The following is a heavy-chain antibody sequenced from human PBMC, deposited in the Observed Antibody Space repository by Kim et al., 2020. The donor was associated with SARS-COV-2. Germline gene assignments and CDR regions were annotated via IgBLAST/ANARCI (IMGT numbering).Heavy chain of an antibody. CDR1: GDSVSSNSAA. Sequence: SQTLSLTRAISGDSVSSNSAAWNWIRQSPSRGLEWLGRTYYRSKWYNDYAVSVKSRITINPDTSKNQFSLQLNSVTPEDTAVYYCARDGVWVVPAAIRTNYYGMDVWGQGNTVTVSS. D-gene: IGHD2-2*01. CDR2: TYYRSKWYN. V-gene: IGHV6-1*01. J-gene: IGHJ6*02. CDR3: ARDGVWVVPAAIRTNYYGMDV.